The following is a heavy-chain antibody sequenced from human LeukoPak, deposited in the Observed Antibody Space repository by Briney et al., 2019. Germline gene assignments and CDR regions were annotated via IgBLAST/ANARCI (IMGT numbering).Heavy chain of an antibody. Sequence: GGSLRLSCAASGFTFSSYGMHWVRQAPGKGLEWVAFIRYDGSNKYYADSVKGRFTISRDNSKNTLYLQMNSLRAEDTAVYYCAKPGYCSGGSCRYYFDYWGQGTPVTVSS. J-gene: IGHJ4*02. CDR2: IRYDGSNK. CDR3: AKPGYCSGGSCRYYFDY. V-gene: IGHV3-30*02. D-gene: IGHD2-15*01. CDR1: GFTFSSYG.